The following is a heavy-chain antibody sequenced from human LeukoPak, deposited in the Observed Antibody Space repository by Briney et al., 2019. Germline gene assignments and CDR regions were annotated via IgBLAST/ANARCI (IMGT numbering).Heavy chain of an antibody. J-gene: IGHJ6*03. D-gene: IGHD1-1*01. CDR1: GFTFSSFD. V-gene: IGHV3-13*01. CDR2: IGTASDT. Sequence: GGSLRLSCAASGFTFSSFDMHWVRQPTGQGLEWVSTIGTASDTYYPGSVEGRFTLSRDNAKNSLYLQMNSLTAGDTAVYYCARGPPRGNYYYMDVWGKGTTVSVSS. CDR3: ARGPPRGNYYYMDV.